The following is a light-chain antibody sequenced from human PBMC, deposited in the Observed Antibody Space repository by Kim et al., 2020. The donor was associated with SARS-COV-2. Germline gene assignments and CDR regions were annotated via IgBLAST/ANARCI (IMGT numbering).Light chain of an antibody. CDR1: PSVSNY. J-gene: IGKJ4*01. CDR3: QQRNNWPPVT. CDR2: DAS. Sequence: SPGEIATLSCRASPSVSNYLAWYQQRPGQAPRLLIYDASNRATGIPARFSGSGSGTDFTLTISSLEPEDFAVYYCQQRNNWPPVTFGGGTKVDIK. V-gene: IGKV3-11*01.